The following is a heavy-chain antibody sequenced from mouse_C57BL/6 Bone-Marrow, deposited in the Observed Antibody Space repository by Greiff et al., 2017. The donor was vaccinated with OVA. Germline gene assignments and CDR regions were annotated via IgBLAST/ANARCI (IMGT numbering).Heavy chain of an antibody. CDR1: GFTFSDYG. J-gene: IGHJ3*01. D-gene: IGHD2-3*01. CDR2: ISSGSSTI. Sequence: EVQLMESGGGLVKPGGSLKLSCAASGFTFSDYGMHWVRQAPEKGLEWVAYISSGSSTIYYADTVKGRFTISRDNAKNTLFLQMTSLRSEDTAMYYCARPWGYYLFAYWGQGTLVTVSA. V-gene: IGHV5-17*01. CDR3: ARPWGYYLFAY.